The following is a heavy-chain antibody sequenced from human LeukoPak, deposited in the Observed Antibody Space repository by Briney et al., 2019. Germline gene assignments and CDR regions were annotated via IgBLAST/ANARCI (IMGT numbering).Heavy chain of an antibody. CDR1: GYTFSTYG. CDR3: ARQRSVLVWFDP. J-gene: IGHJ5*02. CDR2: IFYTGST. Sequence: SCTASGYTFSTYGISWVRQAPGQGLEWMGYIFYTGSTNYNPSLKSRVTISLDTSKNQFSLRLTSVTAADTAVYYCARQRSVLVWFDPWGQGTLVTVSS. V-gene: IGHV4-59*08.